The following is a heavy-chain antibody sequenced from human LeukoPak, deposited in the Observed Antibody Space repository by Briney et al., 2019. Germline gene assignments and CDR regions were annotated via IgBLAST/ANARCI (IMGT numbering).Heavy chain of an antibody. CDR2: ISSSGSTI. Sequence: GGSLRLSCAASGFTFSSYAMSWVRQAPGKGLEWVSYISSSGSTIYYADSVKGRFTISRDNAKNSLYLQMNSLRAEDTAVYYCARAPPYCSGGSCYRIVDYWGQGTLVTVSS. CDR1: GFTFSSYA. D-gene: IGHD2-15*01. V-gene: IGHV3-48*04. J-gene: IGHJ4*02. CDR3: ARAPPYCSGGSCYRIVDY.